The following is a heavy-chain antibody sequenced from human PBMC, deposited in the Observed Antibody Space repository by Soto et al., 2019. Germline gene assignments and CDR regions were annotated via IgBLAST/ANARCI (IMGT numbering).Heavy chain of an antibody. D-gene: IGHD3-22*01. V-gene: IGHV3-11*06. CDR3: ARVRDSSGYYFDAFDI. J-gene: IGHJ3*02. CDR2: ISSSSSYT. CDR1: GFTISDYY. Sequence: LRLSCAASGFTISDYYMSWIRQAPGKGLEWVSYISSSSSYTNYADSVKGRFTISRDNAKNSLYLQMNSLRAEDTAVYYCARVRDSSGYYFDAFDIWGQGTMVTVSS.